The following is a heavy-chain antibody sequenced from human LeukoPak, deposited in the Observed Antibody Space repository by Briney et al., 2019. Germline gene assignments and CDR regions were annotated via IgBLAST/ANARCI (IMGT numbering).Heavy chain of an antibody. Sequence: NPGGSLRLSCEASGFTFTDAWMSWVRQAPGKGLEWVGRIKTKTDGETTDYAAAVTGRFTASRDDSKKTVYLQMNSLTSDDTGVYYCTTARVGYWGQGTLVTVSS. CDR3: TTARVGY. CDR2: IKTKTDGETT. CDR1: GFTFTDAW. J-gene: IGHJ4*02. V-gene: IGHV3-15*01.